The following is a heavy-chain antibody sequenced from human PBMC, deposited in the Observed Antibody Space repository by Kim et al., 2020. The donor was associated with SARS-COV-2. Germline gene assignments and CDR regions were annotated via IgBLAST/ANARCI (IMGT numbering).Heavy chain of an antibody. CDR3: ARDPPSIAVAGYVDY. Sequence: ASVKVSCKASGYTFTGYYMHWVRQAPGQGLEWMGRINPNSGGTNYAQKFQGRVTMTRDTSISTAYMELSRLRSDDTAVYYCARDPPSIAVAGYVDYWGQGTLVTFSS. CDR1: GYTFTGYY. V-gene: IGHV1-2*06. J-gene: IGHJ4*02. D-gene: IGHD6-19*01. CDR2: INPNSGGT.